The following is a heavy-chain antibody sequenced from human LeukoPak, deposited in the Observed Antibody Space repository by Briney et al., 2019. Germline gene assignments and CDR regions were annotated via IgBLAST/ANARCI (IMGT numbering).Heavy chain of an antibody. CDR1: NDSINDSY. CDR3: ARGGRNFDY. CDR2: TSNSGPT. V-gene: IGHV4-59*01. J-gene: IGHJ4*02. D-gene: IGHD1-26*01. Sequence: SDTRSLTCTVSNDSINDSYWTWIRQPPGKRLEWIGYTSNSGPTKYNPSLKSRVTISVDTSNNQISLRLRSVTAADTAAYFCARGGRNFDYWGQGTLVTVSS.